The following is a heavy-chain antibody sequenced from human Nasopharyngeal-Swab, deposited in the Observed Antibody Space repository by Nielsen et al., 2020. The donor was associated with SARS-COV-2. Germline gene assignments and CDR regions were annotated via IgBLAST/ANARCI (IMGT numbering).Heavy chain of an antibody. Sequence: GGSLRLSCAASGFTFSSYSMNWVRQAPGKGLEWVSSISSSSSYIYYADSVKGRFTISRDNAKNSLYLQMNSLRAEDTAVYCCARADSSSWYFDYWGQGTLVTVSS. D-gene: IGHD6-13*01. J-gene: IGHJ4*02. CDR2: ISSSSSYI. CDR3: ARADSSSWYFDY. V-gene: IGHV3-21*01. CDR1: GFTFSSYS.